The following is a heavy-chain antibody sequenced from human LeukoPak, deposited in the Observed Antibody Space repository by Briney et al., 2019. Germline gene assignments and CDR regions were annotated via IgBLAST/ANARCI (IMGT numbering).Heavy chain of an antibody. J-gene: IGHJ6*02. CDR3: VKEEEEVDDFWSGYEAHYYYGMDV. V-gene: IGHV3-64D*09. CDR2: ISSNGGST. CDR1: GFTFDDYA. Sequence: PGGSLRLSCAASGFTFDDYAMHWVRQAPGKGLEYVSAISSNGGSTYYADSVKGRFTISRDNSKNTLYLQMSSLRAEDTAVYYCVKEEEEVDDFWSGYEAHYYYGMDVWGQGTTVTVSS. D-gene: IGHD3-3*01.